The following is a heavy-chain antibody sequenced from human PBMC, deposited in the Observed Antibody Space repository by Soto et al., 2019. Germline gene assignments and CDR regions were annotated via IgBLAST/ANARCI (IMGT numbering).Heavy chain of an antibody. D-gene: IGHD6-19*01. CDR2: ISGSRGSK. CDR3: AKCSPRYSSGLKAYYFGP. Sequence: PEGSLRLSCAASGCTSSSYAISWVRQAPGKVLEWVSVISGSRGSKYYTESVKGRVIISRDNSRNTVYLQRNSLRAEGTAVYYCAKCSPRYSSGLKAYYFGPWGQGTLVTVSS. J-gene: IGHJ4*02. CDR1: GCTSSSYA. V-gene: IGHV3-23*01.